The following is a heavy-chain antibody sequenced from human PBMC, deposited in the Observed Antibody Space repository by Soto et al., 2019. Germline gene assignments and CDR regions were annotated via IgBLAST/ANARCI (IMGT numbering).Heavy chain of an antibody. V-gene: IGHV6-1*01. CDR3: EETPSLRWYYMDV. CDR2: TYYRSRWYN. CDR1: GDSVSSNSAA. J-gene: IGHJ6*03. D-gene: IGHD2-15*01. Sequence: PSQTLSLTCAISGDSVSSNSAAWNWIRQSPSRGLEWLGRTYYRSRWYNDYAVSVKSRITINPDTSKNQFSLHLNSVTPEDTAVFYCEETPSLRWYYMDVGEKGPTPTVSS.